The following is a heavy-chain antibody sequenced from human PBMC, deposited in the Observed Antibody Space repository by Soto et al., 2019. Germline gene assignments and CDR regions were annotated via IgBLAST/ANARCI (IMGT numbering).Heavy chain of an antibody. CDR1: GFTFSSYG. V-gene: IGHV3-30*18. Sequence: GGSLRLSCAASGFTFSSYGMHWVRQAPGKGLEWVAVISYDGSNKYYADSVKGRFTISRDNSKNTLYLQMNSLRAEDTAVYYCAKDHKGFGELLAYYYYGMDVWGQGTTVTVSS. J-gene: IGHJ6*02. D-gene: IGHD3-10*01. CDR2: ISYDGSNK. CDR3: AKDHKGFGELLAYYYYGMDV.